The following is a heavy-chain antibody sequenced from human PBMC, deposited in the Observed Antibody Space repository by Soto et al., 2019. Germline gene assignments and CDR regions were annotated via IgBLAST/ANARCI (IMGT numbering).Heavy chain of an antibody. CDR3: ASSIVVVPAAINYYYGMDV. CDR2: TYYRSKWYN. J-gene: IGHJ6*02. CDR1: GDSVSSNSAA. D-gene: IGHD2-2*01. V-gene: IGHV6-1*01. Sequence: SHTLSITCASSGDSVSSNSAAWNLIKQSPSRGLEWLGRTYYRSKWYNDYAVSVKSRITINPDTSKNQFSLQLNSVTPEDTAVYYCASSIVVVPAAINYYYGMDVWGQGTTVTVSS.